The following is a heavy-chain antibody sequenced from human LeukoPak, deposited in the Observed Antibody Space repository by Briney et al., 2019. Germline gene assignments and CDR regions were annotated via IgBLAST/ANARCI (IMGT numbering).Heavy chain of an antibody. CDR3: ARDRGGDTAMMG. J-gene: IGHJ4*02. D-gene: IGHD5-18*01. Sequence: ASVKVSCEASGYTFTSYYKHWVRQAPGPGLEWMGIIYPSGGSTSYAQKFQDRVTMTTDTSTSTVYMELSNLRSEDTAVYYCARDRGGDTAMMGWGQGTLITVSS. CDR2: IYPSGGST. V-gene: IGHV1-46*01. CDR1: GYTFTSYY.